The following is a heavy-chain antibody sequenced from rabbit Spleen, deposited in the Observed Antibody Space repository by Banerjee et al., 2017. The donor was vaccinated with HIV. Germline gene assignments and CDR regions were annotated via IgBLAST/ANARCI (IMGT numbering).Heavy chain of an antibody. D-gene: IGHD6-1*01. CDR3: ASAYSDIYFDL. J-gene: IGHJ4*01. V-gene: IGHV1S40*01. CDR2: IGSGTGTT. Sequence: QQLVESGGGPVKPGASLTLTCKASGFSFSSGYYMSWVRQAPGKGLEWIGCIGSGTGTTYYATWAKGRFTISKTSSTTVTLQMTSLTAADTAPYFCASAYSDIYFDLWGPGTLVTVS. CDR1: GFSFSSGYY.